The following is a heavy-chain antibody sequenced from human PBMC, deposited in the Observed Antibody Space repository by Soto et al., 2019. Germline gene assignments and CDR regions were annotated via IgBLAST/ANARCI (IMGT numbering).Heavy chain of an antibody. CDR3: ASDRRESYYGMDV. J-gene: IGHJ6*02. CDR1: GYTFTSYA. CDR2: INAGNGNT. Sequence: ASVKVSCKASGYTFTSYAMHWVRQATGQKLEWMGWINAGNGNTKYSQKFQGRVTITRDSSASTAYMELSSLRSEYSAVYYCASDRRESYYGMDVWGQGTTVTVSS. V-gene: IGHV1-3*01.